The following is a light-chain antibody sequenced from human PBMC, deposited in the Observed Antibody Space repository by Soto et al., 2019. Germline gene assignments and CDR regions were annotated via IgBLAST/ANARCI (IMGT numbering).Light chain of an antibody. V-gene: IGKV3-11*01. J-gene: IGKJ4*01. CDR2: GAS. Sequence: EIVLTQSPATLSLSPGERATLSCRASQSVSSSLAWYQQKPGQAPRLLIYGASNGAAGIPARFSGTGSGTDFTLTISSLEPEDFAVYYCRQRYNWPLTFGGGTKVEIK. CDR3: RQRYNWPLT. CDR1: QSVSSS.